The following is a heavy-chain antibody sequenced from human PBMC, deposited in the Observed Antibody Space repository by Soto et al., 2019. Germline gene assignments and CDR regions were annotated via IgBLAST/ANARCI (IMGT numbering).Heavy chain of an antibody. Sequence: QGLEWMGGIIPIFGTANYAQKFQGRVTITADESTSTAYMELSSLRSEDTAVYYCASSGLDYYDSSGYDNWFDPWGQGTLVTVSS. CDR3: ASSGLDYYDSSGYDNWFDP. D-gene: IGHD3-22*01. CDR2: IIPIFGTA. V-gene: IGHV1-69*01. J-gene: IGHJ5*02.